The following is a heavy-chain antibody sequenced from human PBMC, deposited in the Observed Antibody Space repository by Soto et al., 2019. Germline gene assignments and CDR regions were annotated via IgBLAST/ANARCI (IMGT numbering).Heavy chain of an antibody. CDR3: ARNMYIPVAGDY. CDR1: VGSISSRNHY. J-gene: IGHJ4*02. D-gene: IGHD6-19*01. V-gene: IGHV4-39*01. CDR2: IYFTGST. Sequence: LQLQESGPGLVKPSETRSLTCTVSVGSISSRNHYWAWIRQPPGKGLEWIGSIYFTGSTHSNPSLKSRVTFSVDTAKNQFSLNLPSVSAADTAIYYCARNMYIPVAGDYWGQGTLVTVSS.